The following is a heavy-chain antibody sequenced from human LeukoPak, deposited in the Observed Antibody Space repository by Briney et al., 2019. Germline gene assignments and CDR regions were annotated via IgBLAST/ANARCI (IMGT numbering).Heavy chain of an antibody. CDR3: AKDRGLELRVVHYYMDV. Sequence: PGGSLRLSCAASGFTFSSYGMHWVRQAPGKGLEWVAVIWYDGSNKYYADSVKGRFTISRDNSKNTLYLQMNSLRAEDTAVYYCAKDRGLELRVVHYYMDVWGKGTTVTVSS. CDR2: IWYDGSNK. V-gene: IGHV3-33*06. J-gene: IGHJ6*03. CDR1: GFTFSSYG. D-gene: IGHD1-7*01.